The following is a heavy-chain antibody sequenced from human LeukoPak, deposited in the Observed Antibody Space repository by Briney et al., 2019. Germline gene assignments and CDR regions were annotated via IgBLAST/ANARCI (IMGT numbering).Heavy chain of an antibody. J-gene: IGHJ4*02. Sequence: GESLKISCKGSGYSFTSYWIGWVRQLPGKRLEWMGIIYPGDSDTRYSPSFQGQVTISADKSISTAYLQWSSLKASDTAMYYCARPNYYDSSGYYYFDYWGQGTLVTVSS. V-gene: IGHV5-51*01. D-gene: IGHD3-22*01. CDR1: GYSFTSYW. CDR3: ARPNYYDSSGYYYFDY. CDR2: IYPGDSDT.